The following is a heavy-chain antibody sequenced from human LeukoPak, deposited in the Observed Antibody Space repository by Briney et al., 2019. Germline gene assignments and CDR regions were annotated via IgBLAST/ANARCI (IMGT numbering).Heavy chain of an antibody. J-gene: IGHJ4*02. CDR2: ISYDGTNK. Sequence: PGGSLRLSCAASGFTFSSYAMHWVRQAPGKGLEWVAVISYDGTNKYYADSVKGRFTISRDNSKNSLYLQMNSLRAEDTAVYYCARGDSSGWYGGFDYWGQGTLVTVSS. CDR3: ARGDSSGWYGGFDY. V-gene: IGHV3-30-3*01. CDR1: GFTFSSYA. D-gene: IGHD6-19*01.